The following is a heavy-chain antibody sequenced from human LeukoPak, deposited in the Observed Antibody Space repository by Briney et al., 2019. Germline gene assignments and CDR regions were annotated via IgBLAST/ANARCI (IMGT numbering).Heavy chain of an antibody. V-gene: IGHV3-7*01. CDR3: ATYSSLNRREFQY. Sequence: GGSLRLSCEGSGFTFSDYWMGWVCQAPGKGLQWVANIKTDGSEKYYVDSVKGRFTISRDNAKNSLYLQMNSLRAEDTAVYYCATYSSLNRREFQYWGQGTLLTVSS. CDR1: GFTFSDYW. D-gene: IGHD3-22*01. CDR2: IKTDGSEK. J-gene: IGHJ1*01.